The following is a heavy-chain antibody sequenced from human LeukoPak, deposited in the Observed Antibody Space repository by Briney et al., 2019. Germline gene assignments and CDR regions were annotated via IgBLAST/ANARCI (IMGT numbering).Heavy chain of an antibody. CDR1: GGSFSGYY. CDR3: ARGVYYDSSGYFDY. Sequence: SETLSLTCAVYGGSFSGYYWSWIRQPPGKGLEWIGEINHSGSTNYNPSLRSRVTISVDTSKNQFSLKLSSVTAADTAVYYCARGVYYDSSGYFDYWGQGTLVTVSS. J-gene: IGHJ4*02. CDR2: INHSGST. V-gene: IGHV4-34*01. D-gene: IGHD3-22*01.